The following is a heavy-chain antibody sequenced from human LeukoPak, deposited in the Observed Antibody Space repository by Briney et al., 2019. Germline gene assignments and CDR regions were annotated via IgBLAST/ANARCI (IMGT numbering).Heavy chain of an antibody. Sequence: GGSLRLSCAASGITFSSYGMSWVRQVPGKGLEWVSSISHTGGSPYYADSVKGRFTVSRDNSKNTLYLQMNSLTVEDTAIYYCAKNADRGAYCRGGSCYPYYYYYMDVWGTGTTVTISS. D-gene: IGHD2-15*01. J-gene: IGHJ6*03. V-gene: IGHV3-23*01. CDR3: AKNADRGAYCRGGSCYPYYYYYMDV. CDR1: GITFSSYG. CDR2: ISHTGGSP.